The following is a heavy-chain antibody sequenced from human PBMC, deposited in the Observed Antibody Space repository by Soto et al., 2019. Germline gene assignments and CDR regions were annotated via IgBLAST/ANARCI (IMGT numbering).Heavy chain of an antibody. V-gene: IGHV3-48*02. D-gene: IGHD6-13*01. CDR3: ARDHGGSTWFVGVYYFFGLDV. J-gene: IGHJ6*02. CDR1: GFIFSDYT. Sequence: EVQLVESGGDLVQPGGSLRLSCAASGFIFSDYTMTWVRQAPGRGLEFVSHISSSGGAIFYAESVKGRFTVSRDNAKNSLYLQMTSLRDDDTAVDFCARDHGGSTWFVGVYYFFGLDVWGQGTAVTVSS. CDR2: ISSSGGAI.